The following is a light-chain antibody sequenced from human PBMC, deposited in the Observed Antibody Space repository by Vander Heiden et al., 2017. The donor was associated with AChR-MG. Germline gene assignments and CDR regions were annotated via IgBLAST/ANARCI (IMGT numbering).Light chain of an antibody. J-gene: IGKJ2*01. CDR3: QQDGSSRT. Sequence: EIVLTQSPGTLSLSPGERATLSCRASQSVSSSYLAWYQQKPGQAPRLLIYGASSRATGIPDRFSSSGSGTDFTLTISRLEPEDFAVYYCQQDGSSRTFGQGTKLEIK. V-gene: IGKV3-20*01. CDR2: GAS. CDR1: QSVSSSY.